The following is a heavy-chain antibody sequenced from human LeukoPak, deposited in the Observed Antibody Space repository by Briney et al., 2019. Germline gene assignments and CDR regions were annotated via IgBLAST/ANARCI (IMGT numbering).Heavy chain of an antibody. Sequence: PGESLKISCKGSGYSFTSYWIGWVRQTPGKGLEWVGIIYPGDSDNRYSPSFQGQVTISADKSISTAYLQWSSLKASDTAMYYCATSGLGVTPLGAFDIWGQGTMVTVSS. V-gene: IGHV5-51*01. CDR1: GYSFTSYW. CDR2: IYPGDSDN. CDR3: ATSGLGVTPLGAFDI. J-gene: IGHJ3*02. D-gene: IGHD4-23*01.